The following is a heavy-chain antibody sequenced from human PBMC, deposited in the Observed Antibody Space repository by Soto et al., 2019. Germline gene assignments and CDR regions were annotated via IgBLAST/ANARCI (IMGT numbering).Heavy chain of an antibody. CDR1: GASINNYY. J-gene: IGHJ4*02. V-gene: IGHV4-59*08. CDR3: ASRGTTTYCNGGSCYARGFDY. D-gene: IGHD2-15*01. CDR2: IYSSGTT. Sequence: ASETLSLTCTVSGASINNYYLSWVRRPPGKRLEWIGYIYSSGTTQYNPSLKGRLTLSVDTSKNQFSLKLNSVTAADTAVYYCASRGTTTYCNGGSCYARGFDYWGQGNLVTVSS.